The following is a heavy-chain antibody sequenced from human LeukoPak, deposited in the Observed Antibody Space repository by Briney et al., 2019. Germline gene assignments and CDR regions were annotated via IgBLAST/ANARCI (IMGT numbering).Heavy chain of an antibody. CDR2: IKQDGSER. J-gene: IGHJ4*02. Sequence: GGSLRLSCAASGVTFSSDWMTWGRQAPGEGLEWVANIKQDGSERNYVDSVKGRFTISRDNAKNSLYLQMNTLRDEDTAVYYCATGAGCGYWGQGTLVTVSS. CDR1: GVTFSSDW. D-gene: IGHD6-19*01. CDR3: ATGAGCGY. V-gene: IGHV3-7*03.